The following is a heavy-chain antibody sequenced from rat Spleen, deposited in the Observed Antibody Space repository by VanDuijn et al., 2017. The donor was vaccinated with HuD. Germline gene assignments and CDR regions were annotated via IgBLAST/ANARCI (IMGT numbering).Heavy chain of an antibody. Sequence: EVQLVESGGRLVQPGNSLKLSCAASGFTFSDHDMAWVRQAPTKGLEWVASISYDGTATYYRDSVKGRFTLSRDNAKSTLYLQMGSLRSEDTATYYCTRGGYYRYWGQGVMVTVSS. CDR1: GFTFSDHD. D-gene: IGHD1-1*01. CDR2: ISYDGTAT. V-gene: IGHV5S23*01. J-gene: IGHJ2*01. CDR3: TRGGYYRY.